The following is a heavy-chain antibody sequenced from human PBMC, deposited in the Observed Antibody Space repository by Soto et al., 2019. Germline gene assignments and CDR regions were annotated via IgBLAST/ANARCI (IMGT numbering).Heavy chain of an antibody. Sequence: SETLSLTCTVSGGSISSYYWSWIRQPPGKGLEWIGYIYYSGSTNYNPSLKSRVTISVDTSKNQFSLKLSSVTAADTAVYYCAREVGDGYKNYYYGMDVWGQGTTVTVSS. CDR2: IYYSGST. J-gene: IGHJ6*02. CDR1: GGSISSYY. CDR3: AREVGDGYKNYYYGMDV. D-gene: IGHD5-12*01. V-gene: IGHV4-59*01.